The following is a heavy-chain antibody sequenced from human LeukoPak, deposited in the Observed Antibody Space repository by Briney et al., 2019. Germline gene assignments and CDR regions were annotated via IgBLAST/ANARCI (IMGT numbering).Heavy chain of an antibody. Sequence: SETLSLTCTVSGGSISSYYWSWIRQPPGKGLEWIGYIYHSGSTYYNPSLKSRVTISVDRSKNQFSLKLSSVTAADTAVYYCARGGKYYYDSSGYVFWGQGTLVTVSS. CDR2: IYHSGST. D-gene: IGHD3-22*01. V-gene: IGHV4-59*12. CDR1: GGSISSYY. CDR3: ARGGKYYYDSSGYVF. J-gene: IGHJ4*02.